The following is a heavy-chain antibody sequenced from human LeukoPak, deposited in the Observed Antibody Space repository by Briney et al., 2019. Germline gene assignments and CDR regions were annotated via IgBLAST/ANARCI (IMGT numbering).Heavy chain of an antibody. Sequence: QSGRSLRLSCEASGFSFRNYAMHWVRQAPGKGLECVATISYDGSNKYYGDSVKGRFTISRDNSRNTLYLQMNSLRAGDTAVYYCAREDDAFDIWGQGTMVTVSS. CDR1: GFSFRNYA. CDR2: ISYDGSNK. V-gene: IGHV3-30*04. CDR3: AREDDAFDI. J-gene: IGHJ3*02.